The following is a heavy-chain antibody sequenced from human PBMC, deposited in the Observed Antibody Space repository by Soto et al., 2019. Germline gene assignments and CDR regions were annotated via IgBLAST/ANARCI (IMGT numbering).Heavy chain of an antibody. V-gene: IGHV1-24*01. CDR2: FDPAGGTT. CDR3: VAGATRWLPSPFDY. J-gene: IGHJ4*02. CDR1: GYTLTELS. D-gene: IGHD5-12*01. Sequence: QVHLIQSGAEVKKPGASVKVSCKVSGYTLTELSMHWVRQAPGKGLEWMGGFDPAGGTTTSAQKFQGTVTVTEDTSTATAYMELSSLTSEHTAVYYSVAGATRWLPSPFDYWGQGTLVTVSS.